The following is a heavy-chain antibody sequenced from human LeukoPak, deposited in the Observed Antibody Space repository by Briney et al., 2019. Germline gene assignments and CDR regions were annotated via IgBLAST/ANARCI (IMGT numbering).Heavy chain of an antibody. CDR2: IKQDGSEK. D-gene: IGHD2-2*02. Sequence: GGSLRLSCAASGFTFSSYLMSWVRQAPGKGLEWVANIKQDGSEKYYVDSVKGRFTISRDNAENSLFLQMNSLRAEDTAVYYCARRFCSITSCYKYFDSWGQGTLVTVSS. V-gene: IGHV3-7*01. CDR3: ARRFCSITSCYKYFDS. CDR1: GFTFSSYL. J-gene: IGHJ4*02.